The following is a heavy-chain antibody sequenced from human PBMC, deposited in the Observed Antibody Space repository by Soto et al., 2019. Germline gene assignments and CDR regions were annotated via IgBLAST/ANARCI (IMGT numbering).Heavy chain of an antibody. Sequence: ASVKVSCQTSGYTFTTFGISWVRQAPGQGLELLGWISAYNGSTSYAQKFQGRVTMTRDTSTSTVYMELSSLRSEDTAVYYCARETTLKYCSGGSCYPRSWYFDLWGRGTLVTVSS. D-gene: IGHD2-15*01. CDR2: ISAYNGST. J-gene: IGHJ2*01. CDR3: ARETTLKYCSGGSCYPRSWYFDL. V-gene: IGHV1-18*04. CDR1: GYTFTTFG.